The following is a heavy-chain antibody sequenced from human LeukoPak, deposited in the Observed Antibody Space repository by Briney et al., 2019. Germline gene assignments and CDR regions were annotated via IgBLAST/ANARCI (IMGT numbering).Heavy chain of an antibody. CDR3: ARADIRAIASSGWYGFDY. CDR2: ISAYNGNT. V-gene: IGHV1-18*01. CDR1: GYTLTSYG. D-gene: IGHD6-19*01. Sequence: ASVKVSCKASGYTLTSYGISWVRQAPGQGLEWMGWISAYNGNTNYAQKLQGRVTMTTDTSTSTAFMELRSLRSDDTAVYYCARADIRAIASSGWYGFDYWGQGTLVTVSS. J-gene: IGHJ4*02.